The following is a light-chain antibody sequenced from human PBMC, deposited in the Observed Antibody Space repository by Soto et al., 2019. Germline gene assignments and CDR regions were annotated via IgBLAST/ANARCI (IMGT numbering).Light chain of an antibody. J-gene: IGKJ4*01. CDR2: GAS. CDR3: QQRSSWPLT. CDR1: QSVSSN. V-gene: IGKV3-11*01. Sequence: EIVMTQSPATLSVSPGERATLSCRASQSVSSNLAWYQQKPGQAPRLLIYGASTRATGIPDRFSGSGSGTDFTLAISSLEPEDFGVYYCQQRSSWPLTFGGGTKVDIK.